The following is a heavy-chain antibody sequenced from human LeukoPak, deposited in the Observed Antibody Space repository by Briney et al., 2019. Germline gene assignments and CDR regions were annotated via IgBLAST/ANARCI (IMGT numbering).Heavy chain of an antibody. CDR2: FYYSGST. CDR3: ASNGPRGYCSGGSCYTYYFDY. D-gene: IGHD2-15*01. V-gene: IGHV4-39*01. CDR1: RDSVGSSKYV. Sequence: TDTRDSVGSSKYVWGWIRQPLKKRLEWIGSFYYSGSTYYNPSLKSRVTISVDTSKNQFSLKLSSVTAADTAVYYCASNGPRGYCSGGSCYTYYFDYWGQGTLVTVSS. J-gene: IGHJ4*02.